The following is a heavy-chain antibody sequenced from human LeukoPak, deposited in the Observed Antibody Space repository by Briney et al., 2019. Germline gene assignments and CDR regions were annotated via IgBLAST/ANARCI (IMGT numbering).Heavy chain of an antibody. J-gene: IGHJ6*03. CDR2: INTNTGNP. V-gene: IGHV7-4-1*02. CDR3: ARDSESMVTTGRSVDYYYYMDV. D-gene: IGHD5-18*01. Sequence: GASVKVSCKASGYTFTSYAMNWVRQAPGQGLEWMGWINTNTGNPTYAQGFTGRFVFSLDTSVSTAYLQISSLKAEDTAVYYCARDSESMVTTGRSVDYYYYMDVWGKGTTVTVSS. CDR1: GYTFTSYA.